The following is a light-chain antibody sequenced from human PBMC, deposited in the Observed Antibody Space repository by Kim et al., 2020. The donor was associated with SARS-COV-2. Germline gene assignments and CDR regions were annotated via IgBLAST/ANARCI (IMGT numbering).Light chain of an antibody. CDR3: QSYNRDNVP. CDR2: VVD. V-gene: IGLV6-57*03. Sequence: TLTTPYHRISGSIDANSIQCYPHRPVGVPTTVIYVVDQRPSGVSDRFSGSIDHSSNSASLSISGLRTEDEADYDCQSYNRDNVPFGGGTQLTVL. CDR1: SGSIDANS. J-gene: IGLJ2*01.